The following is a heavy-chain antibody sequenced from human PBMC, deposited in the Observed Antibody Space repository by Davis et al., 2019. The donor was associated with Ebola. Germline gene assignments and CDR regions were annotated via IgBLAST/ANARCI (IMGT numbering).Heavy chain of an antibody. D-gene: IGHD4-11*01. J-gene: IGHJ5*02. Sequence: MPSETLSLTCAVSGGSISSSNWWSWVRQPPGKGLEWIGEIYHSGSTNYNPSLKSRVTISVDTSKNQFSLKLSSVTAADTAVYYCARAIGNYGGWFDPWGQGTLVTVSS. CDR3: ARAIGNYGGWFDP. CDR2: IYHSGST. V-gene: IGHV4-4*02. CDR1: GGSISSSNW.